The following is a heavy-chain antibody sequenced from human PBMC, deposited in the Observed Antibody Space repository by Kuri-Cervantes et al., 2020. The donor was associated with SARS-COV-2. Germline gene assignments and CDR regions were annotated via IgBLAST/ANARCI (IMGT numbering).Heavy chain of an antibody. CDR2: ISYDGSNK. V-gene: IGHV3-30*04. CDR3: AKDAIVGLSLTETFDI. Sequence: GGSLRLSCAASGFTFSSYAMHWVRQAPGKGLEWVAVISYDGSNKYYADSVKGRFTISRDNSKNTLYLQMNSLRAEDTAVYYCAKDAIVGLSLTETFDIWGQGTMVTVSS. CDR1: GFTFSSYA. J-gene: IGHJ3*02. D-gene: IGHD1-26*01.